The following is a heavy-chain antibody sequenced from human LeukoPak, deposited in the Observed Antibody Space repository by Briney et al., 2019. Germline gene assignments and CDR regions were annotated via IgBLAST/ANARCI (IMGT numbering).Heavy chain of an antibody. V-gene: IGHV1-18*04. CDR2: ISAYNGNT. J-gene: IGHJ4*02. Sequence: VASVTVSCKASGYTFTSYGISWVRQAPGQGLEWMGWISAYNGNTNYAQKLQGRVTMTTDTSTSTAYMELRSLRSDDTAVYYCARMGDSGDEGESDYWGQGTLVTVSS. CDR3: ARMGDSGDEGESDY. D-gene: IGHD5-12*01. CDR1: GYTFTSYG.